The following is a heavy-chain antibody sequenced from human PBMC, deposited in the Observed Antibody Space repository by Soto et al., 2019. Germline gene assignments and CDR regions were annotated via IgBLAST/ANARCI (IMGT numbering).Heavy chain of an antibody. CDR2: IYWDDDK. D-gene: IGHD6-13*01. V-gene: IGHV2-5*02. CDR1: GFSLSTSEMG. J-gene: IGHJ4*02. CDR3: AQRSITAAGFPH. Sequence: SGPTLVNPTQTLTLTCTFSGFSLSTSEMGVAWIRQPPGKALEWLALIYWDDDKRYSPSLKSRLTITKDTSNNQVVLRLTNMDPVDTGTYYCAQRSITAAGFPHWGQGIAVTVYS.